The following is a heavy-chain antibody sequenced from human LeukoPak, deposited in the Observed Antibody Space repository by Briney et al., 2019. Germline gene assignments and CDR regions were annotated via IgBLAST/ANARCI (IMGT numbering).Heavy chain of an antibody. CDR1: GFTFSSYG. CDR3: AKDLLSGAAGMDQPSFDY. Sequence: PGRSLRLSCAASGFTFSSYGMHWVRQAPGKGLEWVAVISYDGSNKYYADSMKGRFTISRDNSKNTLYLQMNSLRAEDTAVYYCAKDLLSGAAGMDQPSFDYWGQGTLVTVSS. D-gene: IGHD6-13*01. V-gene: IGHV3-30*18. J-gene: IGHJ4*02. CDR2: ISYDGSNK.